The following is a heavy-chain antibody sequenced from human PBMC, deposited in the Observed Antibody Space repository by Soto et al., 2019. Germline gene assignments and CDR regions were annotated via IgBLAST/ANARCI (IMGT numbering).Heavy chain of an antibody. D-gene: IGHD3-22*01. CDR2: IRSKANSYAT. CDR3: TSYTDSSGYYYYYGMDV. V-gene: IGHV3-73*01. CDR1: GFTFSGSA. Sequence: EVQLVESGGGLVLPGGSLKLSCAASGFTFSGSAMHWVRQASGKGLEWVGRIRSKANSYATAYAASVKGRFTISRDDSKNTAYLQMNSLKTEDTAVYYCTSYTDSSGYYYYYGMDVWGQGTTVTVSS. J-gene: IGHJ6*02.